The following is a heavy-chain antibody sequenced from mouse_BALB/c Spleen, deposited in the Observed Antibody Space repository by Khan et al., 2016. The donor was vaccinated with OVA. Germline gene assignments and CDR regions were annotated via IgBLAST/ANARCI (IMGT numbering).Heavy chain of an antibody. CDR2: IWGDGST. V-gene: IGHV2-3*01. CDR3: AKFSPDYYSMDY. J-gene: IGHJ4*01. CDR1: GFSLTSYG. Sequence: QVQLKQSGPGLVAPSQSLSITCTVSGFSLTSYGVNWVRQPPGKGLEWLGVIWGDGSTNYHSTLKSRLTIRKDNSKREVFLTLNSLQTDSTATYYCAKFSPDYYSMDYWGQGTSVTVSS.